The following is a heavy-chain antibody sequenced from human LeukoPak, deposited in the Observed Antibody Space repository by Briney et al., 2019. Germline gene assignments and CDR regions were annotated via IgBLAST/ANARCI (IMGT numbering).Heavy chain of an antibody. V-gene: IGHV4-39*01. J-gene: IGHJ6*02. CDR2: IYYSGST. Sequence: GSLRLSCAASGFTFSSYAMSWVRQAPGKGLEWIGSIYYSGSTYYNPSLKSRVTISVDTSKNQFSLKLSSVTAADTAVYYCARRKPGYYYGMDVWGQGTTVTVSS. CDR3: ARRKPGYYYGMDV. CDR1: GFTFSSYA.